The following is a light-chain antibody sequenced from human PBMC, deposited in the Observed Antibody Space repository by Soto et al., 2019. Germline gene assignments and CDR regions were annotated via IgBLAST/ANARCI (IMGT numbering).Light chain of an antibody. V-gene: IGKV4-1*01. J-gene: IGKJ3*01. Sequence: DIVMTQSPDSLAVSLGERATINCRSSQSVLYASNNKNYLAWYQQKPGQPPKLLISWASTRESVVPDRFSGSGSGTDFTLTISSLQAEDVAVYFCQQYYITPRTFGPGTKVDI. CDR1: QSVLYASNNKNY. CDR3: QQYYITPRT. CDR2: WAS.